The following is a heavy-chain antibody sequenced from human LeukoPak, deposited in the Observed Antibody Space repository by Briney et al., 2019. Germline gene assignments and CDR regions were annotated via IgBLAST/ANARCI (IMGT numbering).Heavy chain of an antibody. J-gene: IGHJ6*02. D-gene: IGHD4-11*01. CDR1: GFTSDDYA. CDR3: AKGMTTVTYYGMDV. Sequence: PGGSLRLSCAASGFTSDDYAMHWVRQAPGKGLEWVSGISWNSGSIGYADSVKGRFTISRDNAKNSLYLQMNSLRAEDTALYYCAKGMTTVTYYGMDVWGQGTTVTVSS. V-gene: IGHV3-9*02. CDR2: ISWNSGSI.